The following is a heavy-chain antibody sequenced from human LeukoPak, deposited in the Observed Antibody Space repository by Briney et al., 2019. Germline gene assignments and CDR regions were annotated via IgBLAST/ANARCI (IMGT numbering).Heavy chain of an antibody. V-gene: IGHV3-30*02. CDR3: AKARYIAAAGTRNFDY. D-gene: IGHD6-13*01. CDR1: GFIFSTYG. CDR2: IRDDGSTK. J-gene: IGHJ4*02. Sequence: GGSLRLSCAASGFIFSTYGMHWVRQAPGKGLQWVAFIRDDGSTKYYADSVKGRFTISRDNSKNTLYLQMNSLRAEDTAVYYCAKARYIAAAGTRNFDYWGQGTLVTVSS.